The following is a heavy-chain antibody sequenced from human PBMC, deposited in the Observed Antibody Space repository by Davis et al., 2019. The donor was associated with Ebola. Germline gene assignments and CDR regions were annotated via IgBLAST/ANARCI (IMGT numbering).Heavy chain of an antibody. D-gene: IGHD3-3*01. J-gene: IGHJ4*02. CDR3: ARDSSIFGVVINDY. V-gene: IGHV1-69*02. Sequence: SVKVSCKASGGTFSSYTISWVRQAPGQGLEWMGRIIPILGIANYAQKFQGRVTITRDTSASTAYMELSSLRSEDTAVYYCARDSSIFGVVINDYWGQGTLVTVSS. CDR1: GGTFSSYT. CDR2: IIPILGIA.